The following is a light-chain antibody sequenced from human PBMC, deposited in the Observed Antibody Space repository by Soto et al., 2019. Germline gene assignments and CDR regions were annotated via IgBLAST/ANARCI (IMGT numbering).Light chain of an antibody. J-gene: IGLJ2*01. Sequence: QSALTQPASVSGSPGQSITISCTAVSSDVGNYNLVSWYQQPPGKAPKLLIYEVTKRPSGISHRFSGSKSGNTASLTISGLQAEDEGDYHCCSYAGRGTLLFGGGTKVTVL. V-gene: IGLV2-23*02. CDR3: CSYAGRGTLL. CDR2: EVT. CDR1: SSDVGNYNL.